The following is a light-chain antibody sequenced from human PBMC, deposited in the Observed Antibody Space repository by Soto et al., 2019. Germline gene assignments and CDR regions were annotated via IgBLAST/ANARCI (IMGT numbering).Light chain of an antibody. CDR3: QQYSRLWS. J-gene: IGKJ1*01. CDR2: IAS. Sequence: DIQMTQSPSSVSASVGDRVTITCRASQDINSWLTWYQQKPGKAPKVLIYIASRLQPGVPSRFSGRGSGTDFTLTISSLQRDDFGIYYCQQYSRLWSFGQGTKVDIK. V-gene: IGKV1-12*01. CDR1: QDINSW.